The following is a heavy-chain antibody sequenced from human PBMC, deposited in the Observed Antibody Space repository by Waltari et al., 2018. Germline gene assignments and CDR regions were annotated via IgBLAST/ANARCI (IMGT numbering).Heavy chain of an antibody. D-gene: IGHD3-22*01. J-gene: IGHJ4*02. V-gene: IGHV3-7*01. CDR1: GFTFSSYW. CDR3: ARENDYYDSSRYFDY. Sequence: EVQLVESGGGLVQPGGSLRLSCTASGFTFSSYWMSWVRQAPGKGLEWVANIKQDGSEKYDVDSVKGRFTISRDNAKNSLYLQMNSLRAEDTAVYYCARENDYYDSSRYFDYWGQGTLVTVSS. CDR2: IKQDGSEK.